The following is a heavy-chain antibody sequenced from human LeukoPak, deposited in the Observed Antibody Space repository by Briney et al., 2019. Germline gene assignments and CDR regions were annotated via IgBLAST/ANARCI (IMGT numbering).Heavy chain of an antibody. Sequence: PGGSLRLSCAASGFTFSSYGMHWVRQAPGKGLEGVAVISYDGSNKYYADSVKGRFTISRDNSKNMLYLQMNSLRAEDTAVYYCARALLRRFDGWGYWGQGTLVTVSS. CDR2: ISYDGSNK. CDR1: GFTFSSYG. J-gene: IGHJ4*02. V-gene: IGHV3-30*03. CDR3: ARALLRRFDGWGY. D-gene: IGHD5-24*01.